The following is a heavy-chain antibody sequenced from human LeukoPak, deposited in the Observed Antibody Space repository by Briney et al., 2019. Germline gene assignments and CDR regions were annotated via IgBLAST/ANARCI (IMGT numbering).Heavy chain of an antibody. CDR2: ISGGGGTT. CDR3: AKSRIAAADDAFDM. J-gene: IGHJ3*02. V-gene: IGHV3-23*01. D-gene: IGHD6-13*01. CDR1: GFTFSSYA. Sequence: GGSLRLSCAASGFTFSSYAMTWVRQAPGKGLEWVSAISGGGGTTNYADSVKGRFTISRDNSKNTLYLQMSSLRAEDTAVYFCAKSRIAAADDAFDMWGQGTMDT.